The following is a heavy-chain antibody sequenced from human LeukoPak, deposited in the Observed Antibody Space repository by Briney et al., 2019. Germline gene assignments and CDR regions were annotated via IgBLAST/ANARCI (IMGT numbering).Heavy chain of an antibody. D-gene: IGHD6-19*01. CDR3: ARDREAYSSGWVLYGMDV. J-gene: IGHJ6*02. V-gene: IGHV1-2*04. CDR2: INPNSGGT. Sequence: PEASVKVSCKASGYTFTSYAMHWVRQAPGQGLEWMGWINPNSGGTNYAQKFQGWVTMTRDTSISTAYMELSRLRSDDTAVYYCARDREAYSSGWVLYGMDVWGQETTVTVSS. CDR1: GYTFTSYA.